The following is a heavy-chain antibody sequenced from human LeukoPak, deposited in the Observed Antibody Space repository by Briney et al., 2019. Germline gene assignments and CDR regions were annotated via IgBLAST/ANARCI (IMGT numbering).Heavy chain of an antibody. D-gene: IGHD2-15*01. CDR2: INPNSGGT. V-gene: IGHV1-2*02. Sequence: ASVKVSCKASGYTFTDYYMHWVRQAPGQGLEWMGWINPNSGGTNYAQHFQGRVTMTRDTSISTANMELRSPRPDDTAVYYCARGGCSGGICYSSWLDPWGQGTLVTVSS. CDR1: GYTFTDYY. J-gene: IGHJ5*02. CDR3: ARGGCSGGICYSSWLDP.